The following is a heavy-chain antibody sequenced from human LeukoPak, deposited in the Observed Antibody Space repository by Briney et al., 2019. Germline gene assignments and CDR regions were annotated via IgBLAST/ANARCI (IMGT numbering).Heavy chain of an antibody. CDR2: INPNSYGT. V-gene: IGHV1-2*02. CDR1: GYSFTAHY. Sequence: GASVKVSCKTSGYSFTAHYIHWVRQAPGQGLEWMGWINPNSYGTSYAQKFQGRVTMTRDTSINTVYMELNRLTSDDTAVYYCARGVGRFHFDYWGQGTPVTVSS. CDR3: ARGVGRFHFDY. D-gene: IGHD1-26*01. J-gene: IGHJ4*02.